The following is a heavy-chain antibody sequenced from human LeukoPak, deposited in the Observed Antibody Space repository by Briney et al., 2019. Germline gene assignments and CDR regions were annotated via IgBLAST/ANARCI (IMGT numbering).Heavy chain of an antibody. J-gene: IGHJ4*02. CDR1: GFTLSSYS. V-gene: IGHV3-21*01. Sequence: GGSLRLSCAASGFTLSSYSMNWVRQAPGKGLEWVSSISSSSSYIYYADSVKGRFTISRDNAKNSLYLQMNSLRAEDTAVYYCARGTYCSGGSCYSFDYWGQGTLVTVSS. CDR2: ISSSSSYI. D-gene: IGHD2-15*01. CDR3: ARGTYCSGGSCYSFDY.